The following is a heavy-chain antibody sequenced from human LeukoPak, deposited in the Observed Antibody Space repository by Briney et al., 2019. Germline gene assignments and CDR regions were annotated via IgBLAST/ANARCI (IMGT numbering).Heavy chain of an antibody. CDR3: ARDRTNYYDSSGCLDY. J-gene: IGHJ4*02. Sequence: ASVKVSCKASGYTFTSYYMHWVRQAPGQGLEWMGIINPSGGSTSYAQKFQGRATMTRDMSTSTVYMELSSLRSEDTAVYYCARDRTNYYDSSGCLDYWGQGTLVTVSS. V-gene: IGHV1-46*01. D-gene: IGHD3-22*01. CDR1: GYTFTSYY. CDR2: INPSGGST.